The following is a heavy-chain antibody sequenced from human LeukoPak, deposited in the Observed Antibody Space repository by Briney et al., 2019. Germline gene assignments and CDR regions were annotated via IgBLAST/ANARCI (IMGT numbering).Heavy chain of an antibody. Sequence: GGSLRLSCAASGFMFGRYWMTWVRQAPGKGLEWVSYISSSGSTIYYADSVKGRFTISRDNAKSSLYLQMNSLRAEDTAVYYCARDRHIAAAIDEAFDIWGQGTMVTVSS. V-gene: IGHV3-48*03. J-gene: IGHJ3*02. CDR3: ARDRHIAAAIDEAFDI. CDR2: ISSSGSTI. CDR1: GFMFGRYW. D-gene: IGHD6-13*01.